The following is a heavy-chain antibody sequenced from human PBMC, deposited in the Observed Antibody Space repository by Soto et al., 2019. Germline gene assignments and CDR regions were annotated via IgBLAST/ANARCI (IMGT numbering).Heavy chain of an antibody. Sequence: LSLTCAVSGGSISSYYWSWIRQPPGKGLEWIGYIYYSGSTNYNPSLKSRVTISVDTSKNQFSLKLSSVTAADTAVYYCARDRRDGYNYLDWYFDLWGRGTLVTVSS. J-gene: IGHJ2*01. V-gene: IGHV4-59*01. CDR2: IYYSGST. D-gene: IGHD5-12*01. CDR3: ARDRRDGYNYLDWYFDL. CDR1: GGSISSYY.